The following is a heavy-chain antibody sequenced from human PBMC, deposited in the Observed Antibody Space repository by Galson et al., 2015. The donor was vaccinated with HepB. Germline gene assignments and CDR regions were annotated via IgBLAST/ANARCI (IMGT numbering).Heavy chain of an antibody. J-gene: IGHJ6*02. Sequence: SLRLSCAASGFTFSSYGMHWVRQAPGKGLEWVAVISYDGSNKYYADSVKGRFTISRDNSKNTLYLRMNSLRAEDTAVYYCAKAYYDFWSGYYAPGLMDVWGQGTTVTVSS. D-gene: IGHD3-3*01. CDR1: GFTFSSYG. CDR3: AKAYYDFWSGYYAPGLMDV. CDR2: ISYDGSNK. V-gene: IGHV3-30*18.